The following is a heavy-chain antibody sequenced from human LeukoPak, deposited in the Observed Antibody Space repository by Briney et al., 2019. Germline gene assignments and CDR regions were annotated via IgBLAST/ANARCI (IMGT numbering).Heavy chain of an antibody. Sequence: GGSLRLSCAASGFDFSAYEMNWVRQAPGKGLEWVAYYAGSDTTKHYADSVKGRFTISRDNAKNSLYLQMNSLRAEDTALYYCTTLGYHLDSWGQGTLVTVSS. CDR3: TTLGYHLDS. J-gene: IGHJ4*02. V-gene: IGHV3-48*03. D-gene: IGHD3-22*01. CDR2: YAGSDTTK. CDR1: GFDFSAYE.